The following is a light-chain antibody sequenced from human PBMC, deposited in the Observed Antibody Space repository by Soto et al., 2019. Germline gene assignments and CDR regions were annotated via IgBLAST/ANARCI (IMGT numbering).Light chain of an antibody. Sequence: DIQMTQSPSPLSASFGDSVTITCRASQTIKTYLNWYRHKPGEAPKLLIYAASRLQTGVPSRFSGSGSGTFFTLSISSLQPEDFATYYCQQTYSTPGTFGQGTKVEV. CDR2: AAS. CDR1: QTIKTY. CDR3: QQTYSTPGT. J-gene: IGKJ1*01. V-gene: IGKV1-39*01.